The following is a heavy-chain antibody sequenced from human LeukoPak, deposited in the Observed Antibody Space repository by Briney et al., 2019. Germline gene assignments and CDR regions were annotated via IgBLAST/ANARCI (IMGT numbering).Heavy chain of an antibody. Sequence: ASVKVSCKASGYTFTSYDINWVRQAAGHGLGGWGWMNPNSGKTGYAQKFQGRVTITRNTSISTAYMELSSLRSEDTAVYYCARGAHAAGTFFASYYYMDVWGKGTTVTVSS. CDR1: GYTFTSYD. J-gene: IGHJ6*03. D-gene: IGHD6-13*01. V-gene: IGHV1-8*03. CDR2: MNPNSGKT. CDR3: ARGAHAAGTFFASYYYMDV.